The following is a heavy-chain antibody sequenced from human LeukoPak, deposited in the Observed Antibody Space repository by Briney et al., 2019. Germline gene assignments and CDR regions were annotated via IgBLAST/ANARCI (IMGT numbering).Heavy chain of an antibody. CDR1: GGSISSNSYY. J-gene: IGHJ4*02. V-gene: IGHV4-39*01. Sequence: SETLSLTCTVSGGSISSNSYYWGWIRQPPGKGLEWIGSFYYTGNTYYNPSLKIRVTISVDTSQNQFHLKLSSVTAADTAVYYCARGTVTGTQFDYWGQGTLVTVSS. CDR3: ARGTVTGTQFDY. CDR2: FYYTGNT. D-gene: IGHD6-19*01.